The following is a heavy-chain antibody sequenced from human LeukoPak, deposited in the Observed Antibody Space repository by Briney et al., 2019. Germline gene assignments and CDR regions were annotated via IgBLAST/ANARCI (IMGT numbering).Heavy chain of an antibody. CDR2: ANGDGSEI. V-gene: IGHV3-74*03. CDR1: GITLSSSW. Sequence: PGGSLRLSCAASGITLSSSWMHWVRQGPGKGLVWVSHANGDGSEIKYADSVKGRFTISRDNAKNSLYLQMNSLRAEDTAVYYCARRYCSSTSCLIDYWGQGTLVTVSS. D-gene: IGHD2-2*01. J-gene: IGHJ4*02. CDR3: ARRYCSSTSCLIDY.